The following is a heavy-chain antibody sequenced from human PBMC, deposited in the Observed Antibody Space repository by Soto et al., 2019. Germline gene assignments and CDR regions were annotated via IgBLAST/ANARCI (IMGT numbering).Heavy chain of an antibody. V-gene: IGHV4-59*01. Sequence: QVQLHESVPGLVKPSETLSLTCSISGDSINDYYWSWIRQPPGKALEWIGYIYFSGSTQYSPSLSSRVTMSIDTSKKEFSLRLASVTAADTAVYYCARSFGTPGSNIDYWGQGTLVRVSS. CDR3: ARSFGTPGSNIDY. CDR2: IYFSGST. CDR1: GDSINDYY. D-gene: IGHD3-10*01. J-gene: IGHJ4*02.